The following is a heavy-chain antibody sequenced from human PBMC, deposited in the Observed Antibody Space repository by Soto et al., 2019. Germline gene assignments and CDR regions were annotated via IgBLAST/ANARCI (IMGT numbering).Heavy chain of an antibody. D-gene: IGHD2-21*02. CDR1: GGSVTSGNYY. CDR2: IYYSGST. Sequence: QVQLQESGPGLVKPSETLSLTCTVSGGSVTSGNYYWSWIRQPPGKGLEWIGHIYYSGSTNYNPSLESRATISVDASKNQFSLKLSSVTAADTAVYYCARGPVVTPFVDYWCQGTLVTVSS. V-gene: IGHV4-61*01. CDR3: ARGPVVTPFVDY. J-gene: IGHJ4*02.